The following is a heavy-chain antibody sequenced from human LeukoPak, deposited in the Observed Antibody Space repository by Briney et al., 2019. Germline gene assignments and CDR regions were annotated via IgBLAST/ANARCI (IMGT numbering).Heavy chain of an antibody. Sequence: PGGSLRLSCVASGFTFSSYAMHWVRQTPGKGVEYGSGINSNVGITHYANSVKGRVTISRDNSKHTLYLQMGSLRTEDVAVYYCARDLGGVDEYYFDYWGQGILVTVSS. D-gene: IGHD6-25*01. V-gene: IGHV3-64*01. CDR3: ARDLGGVDEYYFDY. J-gene: IGHJ4*02. CDR2: INSNVGIT. CDR1: GFTFSSYA.